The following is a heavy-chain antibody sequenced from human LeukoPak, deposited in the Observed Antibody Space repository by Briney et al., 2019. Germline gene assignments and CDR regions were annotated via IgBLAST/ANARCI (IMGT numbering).Heavy chain of an antibody. J-gene: IGHJ6*03. V-gene: IGHV1-69*05. Sequence: SVKVSCKASGGTFSSYAISWVRQAPGQGLEWMGRIIPIFGTANYAQKFQGRVTITTDESTSTAYMELSSLRSEDTAVYYCARAHYDFWSGCWGGYYDYYMGVGGKGTTVTVSS. D-gene: IGHD3-3*01. CDR2: IIPIFGTA. CDR3: ARAHYDFWSGCWGGYYDYYMGV. CDR1: GGTFSSYA.